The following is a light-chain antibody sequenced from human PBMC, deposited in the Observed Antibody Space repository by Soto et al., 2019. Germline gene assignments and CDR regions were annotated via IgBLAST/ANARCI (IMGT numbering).Light chain of an antibody. CDR1: SSDVGAYNY. CDR3: SSYTSSSTCR. CDR2: EVS. V-gene: IGLV2-14*01. Sequence: QSALTQPAYVSGSPGQSITISCTGTSSDVGAYNYVSWYQQHPGKAPKLIIYEVSYRPSGVSYRFSGSKSGNTASLTISGLQAEDEADYYCSSYTSSSTCRFGTGTKVTVL. J-gene: IGLJ1*01.